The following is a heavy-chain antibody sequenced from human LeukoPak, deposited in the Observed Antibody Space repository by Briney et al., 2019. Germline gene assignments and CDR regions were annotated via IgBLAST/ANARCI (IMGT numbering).Heavy chain of an antibody. Sequence: SGPALVKPTQTLTLTCTFSGFSLSTSKTSVSWLRQPPGKALEWLARTDWDDDKYYSTSLKTRLTISMDTSKKQVVLTMTNMDPVDTATYFCAHSRQLLQSNWGQGTLVTVSS. CDR2: TDWDDDK. J-gene: IGHJ4*02. V-gene: IGHV2-70*12. CDR3: AHSRQLLQSN. CDR1: GFSLSTSKTS. D-gene: IGHD6-13*01.